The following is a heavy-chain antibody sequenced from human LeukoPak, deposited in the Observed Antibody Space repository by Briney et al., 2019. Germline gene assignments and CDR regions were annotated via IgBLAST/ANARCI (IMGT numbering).Heavy chain of an antibody. J-gene: IGHJ4*02. CDR1: GGSISSYY. V-gene: IGHV4-59*08. CDR2: IYYSGST. Sequence: PSETLSLTCTVSGGSISSYYWSWIRQPPGKGLEWIGYIYYSGSTNYNPSLKSRVTISVDTSKNQFSLKLSSVTAADTAVYCCAKTGTEEGYGIYFDHWGQGTLVTVSS. CDR3: AKTGTEEGYGIYFDH. D-gene: IGHD1-14*01.